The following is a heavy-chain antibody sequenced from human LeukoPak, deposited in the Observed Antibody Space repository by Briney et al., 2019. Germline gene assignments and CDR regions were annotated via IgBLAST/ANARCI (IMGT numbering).Heavy chain of an antibody. V-gene: IGHV3-48*04. CDR3: ARDFGRWFLDY. D-gene: IGHD4-23*01. CDR2: IRSRGGTI. J-gene: IGHJ4*02. Sequence: RSGGSLRLSCAASGFTFSSYSMNWVRQAPGKGLEWVSYIRSRGGTIYYADSVKGRFTISRDNAKNSLYLQMNSLRAEDTAVYYCARDFGRWFLDYWGQGTLVTVSS. CDR1: GFTFSSYS.